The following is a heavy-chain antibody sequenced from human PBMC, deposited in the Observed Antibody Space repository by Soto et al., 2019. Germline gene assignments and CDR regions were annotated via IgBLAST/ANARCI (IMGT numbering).Heavy chain of an antibody. D-gene: IGHD4-17*01. J-gene: IGHJ6*02. CDR2: ISGSGSST. CDR3: ANPLYTVTPKNYYYYYGMDV. CDR1: GFTFSSYS. Sequence: GGSLRLSCAASGFTFSSYSMNWVRQAPGKGLEWVSAISGSGSSTYYADSVKGRFTISRDNSKNTLYLQMNSLRAEDTAVYYCANPLYTVTPKNYYYYYGMDVWGQGTTVTVSS. V-gene: IGHV3-23*01.